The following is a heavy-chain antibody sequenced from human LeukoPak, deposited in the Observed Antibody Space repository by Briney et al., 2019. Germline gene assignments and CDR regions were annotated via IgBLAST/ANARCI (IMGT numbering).Heavy chain of an antibody. CDR1: GFTFSSYW. CDR2: IKQDGSEK. J-gene: IGHJ4*02. V-gene: IGHV3-7*03. Sequence: TGGSLRLSCAASGFTFSSYWMSWVRQAPGKGLEWVANIKQDGSEKYYVDSVKGRFTISRDNAKNSLYLQMNSLRAEGTAVYYCARESWEYYFDYWGQGTLVTVSS. CDR3: ARESWEYYFDY. D-gene: IGHD1-26*01.